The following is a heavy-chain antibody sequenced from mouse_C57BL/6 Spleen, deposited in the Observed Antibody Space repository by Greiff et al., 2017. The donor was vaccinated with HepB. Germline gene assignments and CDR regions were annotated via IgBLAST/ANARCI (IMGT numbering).Heavy chain of an antibody. CDR2: FYPGSGSI. D-gene: IGHD2-4*01. Sequence: VKLQQSGAELVKPGASVKLSCKASGYTFTEYTIHWVKQRSGQGLEWIGWFYPGSGSIKYNEKFKDKATLTADKSSSTVYMELSRLTSEDSAVYFCARHEVHYDYDEAWFAYWGQGTLVTVSA. J-gene: IGHJ3*01. V-gene: IGHV1-62-2*01. CDR3: ARHEVHYDYDEAWFAY. CDR1: GYTFTEYT.